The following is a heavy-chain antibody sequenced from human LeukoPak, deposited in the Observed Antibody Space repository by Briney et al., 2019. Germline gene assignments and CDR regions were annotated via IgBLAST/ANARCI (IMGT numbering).Heavy chain of an antibody. Sequence: PGGSLRLSCAASGFTFDDYGMTWVRQAPGKGLEWVSGINWNGGSTGYGDSVKGRFTISRDNTKNSLYLQMNSLRAEDTALFYCARFREETTHFDYWGQGTLVTVSS. CDR2: INWNGGST. CDR3: ARFREETTHFDY. V-gene: IGHV3-20*04. CDR1: GFTFDDYG. J-gene: IGHJ4*02. D-gene: IGHD1-7*01.